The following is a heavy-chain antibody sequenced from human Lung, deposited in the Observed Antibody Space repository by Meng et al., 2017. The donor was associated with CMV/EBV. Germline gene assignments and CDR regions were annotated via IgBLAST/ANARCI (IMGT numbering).Heavy chain of an antibody. CDR1: GFSLNTYT. J-gene: IGHJ4*02. CDR3: AKGGDYDSSGDY. D-gene: IGHD3-22*01. Sequence: GESXKISCAASGFSLNTYTVHWVRQAPGEGLEWMAVISYDGTYKYYGDSVKGRFAVSRDNSKRSVYLQMNSLRPEDTAVYYCAKGGDYDSSGDYWGQGTLVTVSS. CDR2: ISYDGTYK. V-gene: IGHV3-30*09.